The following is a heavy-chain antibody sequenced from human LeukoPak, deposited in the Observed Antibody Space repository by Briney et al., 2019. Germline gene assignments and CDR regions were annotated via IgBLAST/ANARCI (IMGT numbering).Heavy chain of an antibody. CDR3: ARGVMITFGGVLDDAFDI. CDR1: GGSISSSSYY. CDR2: IYYSGST. V-gene: IGHV4-39*07. D-gene: IGHD3-16*01. Sequence: KPSETLSLTCTVSGGSISSSSYYWGWIRQPPGKGLEWIGSIYYSGSTYYNPSLKSRVTISVDTSKNQFSLKLSSVTAADTAVYYCARGVMITFGGVLDDAFDIWGQGTMVTVSS. J-gene: IGHJ3*02.